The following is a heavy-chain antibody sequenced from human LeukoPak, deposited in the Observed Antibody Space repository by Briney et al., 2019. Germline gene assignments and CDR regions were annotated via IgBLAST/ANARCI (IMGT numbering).Heavy chain of an antibody. CDR2: INPSGGST. J-gene: IGHJ4*02. Sequence: ASVKVSCKASGYTFTSYYMHWVRQAPGQGLEWMGIINPSGGSTSYAQKFQGRVTMTRDTSISTVYMELSRLRSDDTAVYYCARGGIAAAVLGYWGQGTLVTVSS. CDR1: GYTFTSYY. CDR3: ARGGIAAAVLGY. V-gene: IGHV1-46*01. D-gene: IGHD6-13*01.